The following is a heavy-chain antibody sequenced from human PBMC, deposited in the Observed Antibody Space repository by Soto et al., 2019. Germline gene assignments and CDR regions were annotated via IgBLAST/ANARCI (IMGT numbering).Heavy chain of an antibody. CDR2: ISAYNGNT. CDR1: GYTFTSYG. D-gene: IGHD2-2*01. Sequence: QVQLVQSGAEVKKPGASVKVSCKASGYTFTSYGISWVRQAPGQGLEWMGWISAYNGNTNYAQKLQGRVTMTTDTXTXXAYMELRSLRSDDTAVYYCAREDCISTSCSTCVDYWGQGTLVTVSS. V-gene: IGHV1-18*01. J-gene: IGHJ4*02. CDR3: AREDCISTSCSTCVDY.